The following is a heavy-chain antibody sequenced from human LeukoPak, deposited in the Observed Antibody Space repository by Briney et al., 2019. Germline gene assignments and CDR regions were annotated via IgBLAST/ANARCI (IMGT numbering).Heavy chain of an antibody. CDR1: GYTFTSYY. Sequence: ASVKVPCKASGYTFTSYYMHWVRQAPGQGLEWMGIINPSGGSTSYAQKFQGRVTMTRDTSTSTVYMELSSLRSEDTAVSYCARGDYDGWFDPWGQGTLVTVSS. CDR3: ARGDYDGWFDP. J-gene: IGHJ5*02. CDR2: INPSGGST. D-gene: IGHD4-17*01. V-gene: IGHV1-46*03.